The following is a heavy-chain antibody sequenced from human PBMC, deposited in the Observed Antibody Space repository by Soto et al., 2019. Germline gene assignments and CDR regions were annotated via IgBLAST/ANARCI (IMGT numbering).Heavy chain of an antibody. D-gene: IGHD1-7*01. Sequence: LRLSCAASGFTFISNALSWVRQSPGKGLEWVSAISANGQGIYYADSVRGRFTISRDNSKNTIFLHMDSLSAEDTAVYYCAKDRNYPRDQFHYWGQGTLVTVSS. J-gene: IGHJ4*02. V-gene: IGHV3-23*01. CDR3: AKDRNYPRDQFHY. CDR2: ISANGQGI. CDR1: GFTFISNA.